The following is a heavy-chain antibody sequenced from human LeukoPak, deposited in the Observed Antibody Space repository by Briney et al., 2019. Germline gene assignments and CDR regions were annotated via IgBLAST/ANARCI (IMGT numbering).Heavy chain of an antibody. CDR3: ARDPRGYGMFDY. J-gene: IGHJ4*02. Sequence: GGSLRLSCAASGFTFSSYAMSWVRQALGKGLEWVSSISSSSSYIYYADSVKGRFTISRDNAKNSLYLQMNSLRAEDTAVYYCARDPRGYGMFDYWGQGTLVTVSS. CDR1: GFTFSSYA. CDR2: ISSSSSYI. V-gene: IGHV3-21*01. D-gene: IGHD5-18*01.